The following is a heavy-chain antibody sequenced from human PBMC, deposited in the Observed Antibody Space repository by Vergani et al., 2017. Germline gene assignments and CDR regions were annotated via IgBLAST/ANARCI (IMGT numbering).Heavy chain of an antibody. CDR1: GGTFSSYT. D-gene: IGHD4-17*01. V-gene: IGHV1-2*02. J-gene: IGHJ4*02. CDR3: ARSTLMTTVTYFDY. Sequence: QVQLVQSGAEVKKPGSSVKVSCKASGGTFSSYTISWVRQAPGQGLEWMGRINPNSGGTNYAQKFQGRVTMTRDTSISTAYMELSRLRSDDTAVYYCARSTLMTTVTYFDYWGQGTLVTVSS. CDR2: INPNSGGT.